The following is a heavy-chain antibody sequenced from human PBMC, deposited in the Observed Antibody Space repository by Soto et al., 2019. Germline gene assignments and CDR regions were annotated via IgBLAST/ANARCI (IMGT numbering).Heavy chain of an antibody. Sequence: EVQLVESGGGLVQPGGSLRLSCAASGFTFSNYWMYWVRQAPGKGLEWVSRINSDGSVSSHADSVKGRLTISRDNVKNPLYLHMDSLRAEDTAVYYCARGDCVGGTCYSLAGSFYYYMDVWGKGPTVTVFS. CDR3: ARGDCVGGTCYSLAGSFYYYMDV. CDR1: GFTFSNYW. V-gene: IGHV3-74*02. D-gene: IGHD2-15*01. CDR2: INSDGSVS. J-gene: IGHJ6*03.